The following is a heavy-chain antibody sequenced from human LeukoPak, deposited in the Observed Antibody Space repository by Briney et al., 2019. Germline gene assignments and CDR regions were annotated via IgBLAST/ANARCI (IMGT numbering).Heavy chain of an antibody. CDR1: GFTFSSNG. D-gene: IGHD4-11*01. Sequence: GGSLRLSCAASGFTFSSNGMNWVRQAPGKGLEWVSYISATGGTIYYADSVKGRFTICRDNAKNTLYLQMNSLRPEDTALYYCAKDYDSGNYNWFDPWGQGTLVTVSS. CDR3: AKDYDSGNYNWFDP. V-gene: IGHV3-48*03. CDR2: ISATGGTI. J-gene: IGHJ5*02.